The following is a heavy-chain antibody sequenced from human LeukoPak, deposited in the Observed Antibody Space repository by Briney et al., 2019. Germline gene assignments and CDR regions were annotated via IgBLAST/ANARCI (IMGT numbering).Heavy chain of an antibody. J-gene: IGHJ4*02. CDR1: GYAFTSYY. CDR2: INPSGGST. CDR3: ARDPAAAGTGPDFDY. Sequence: ASVKVSCKASGYAFTSYYMHWVRQAPGQGLEWMGIINPSGGSTSYAQKFQGRVTMTRDMSTSTVYMELSSLRSEDTAVYYCARDPAAAGTGPDFDYWGQGTLVTVSS. D-gene: IGHD6-13*01. V-gene: IGHV1-46*01.